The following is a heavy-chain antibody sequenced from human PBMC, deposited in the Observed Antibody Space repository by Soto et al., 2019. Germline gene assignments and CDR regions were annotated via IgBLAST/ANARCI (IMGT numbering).Heavy chain of an antibody. CDR2: IWYDGSNK. CDR1: GFTFSSYG. V-gene: IGHV3-33*01. CDR3: ARASTYSSSWSRSRAAFEDY. Sequence: PGGSLRLSCAASGFTFSSYGMHWVRQAPGKGLEWVAVIWYDGSNKYYADSVKGRFTISRDNSKNTLYLQMNSLRAEDTAVYYCARASTYSSSWSRSRAAFEDYWGQGTLVTVSS. D-gene: IGHD6-13*01. J-gene: IGHJ4*02.